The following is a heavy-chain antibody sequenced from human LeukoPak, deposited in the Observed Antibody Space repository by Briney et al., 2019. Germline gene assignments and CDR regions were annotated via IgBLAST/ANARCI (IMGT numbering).Heavy chain of an antibody. D-gene: IGHD6-6*01. CDR2: MNPNSGNT. Sequence: GAPVKVSCKASGYTFTSYDINWVRQATGQGLEWMGWMNPNSGNTGYAQKFQGRVTMTRNTSISTAYMELSSLRSEDTAVYYCARGTARLYYYYMDVWGKGTTVTVSS. J-gene: IGHJ6*03. V-gene: IGHV1-8*01. CDR1: GYTFTSYD. CDR3: ARGTARLYYYYMDV.